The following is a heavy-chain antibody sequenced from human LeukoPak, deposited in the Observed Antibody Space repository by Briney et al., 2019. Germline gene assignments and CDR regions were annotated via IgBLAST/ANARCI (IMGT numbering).Heavy chain of an antibody. CDR3: AREFKGSSERGYYYGMDV. CDR2: IGTAGDT. J-gene: IGHJ6*02. V-gene: IGHV3-13*01. CDR1: GFTFSSYD. Sequence: GGSLRLSCAASGFTFSSYDMHWVRQATGKGLEWVSAIGTAGDTYYPGSVKGRFTISRENAKNSLYLQMNSLRAGDTAVYYCAREFKGSSERGYYYGMDVWGQGTTVTVSS. D-gene: IGHD2-2*01.